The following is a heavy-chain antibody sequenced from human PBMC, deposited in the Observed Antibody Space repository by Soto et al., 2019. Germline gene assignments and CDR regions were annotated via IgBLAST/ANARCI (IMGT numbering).Heavy chain of an antibody. D-gene: IGHD3-3*01. CDR1: GGSVTSGNYY. Sequence: SETLSLTCTVSGGSVTSGNYYWSWIRQPPGKGLEWIGYIYYSGSTNYSPSLKSRVTISVDASKNQFSLKLTSVTAADTAVYYCATGAYSICGVVTIYYFAFWGQGTQDPVSA. CDR3: ATGAYSICGVVTIYYFAF. V-gene: IGHV4-61*01. CDR2: IYYSGST. J-gene: IGHJ4*02.